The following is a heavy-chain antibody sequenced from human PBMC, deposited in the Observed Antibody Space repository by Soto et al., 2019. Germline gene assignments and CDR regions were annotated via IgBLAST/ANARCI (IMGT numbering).Heavy chain of an antibody. J-gene: IGHJ4*02. CDR1: GFTFTSSA. CDR3: AADGIAARPSDY. CDR2: IVVGSGNT. D-gene: IGHD6-6*01. V-gene: IGHV1-58*01. Sequence: GASVKVSCKASGFTFTSSAVQWVRQARGQRLEWIGWIVVGSGNTNYAQKFQERVTITGDMSTSTAYMELSSLRSEDTAVYYCAADGIAARPSDYWGQGTLVTVSS.